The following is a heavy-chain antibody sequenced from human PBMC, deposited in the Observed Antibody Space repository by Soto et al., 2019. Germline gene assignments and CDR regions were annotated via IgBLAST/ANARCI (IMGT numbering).Heavy chain of an antibody. CDR1: GFILSDCA. CDR2: ISSSSSVI. Sequence: EVQLVASGGGLVQPGVSLRLSCATSGFILSDCAMNWVRQAPGKGLEWVSYISSSSSVIYYADSVKGRFTVSRDNARNSLYLQMNSLRAEDTAVYYCARDLSWGSNWYYYMDVWGKGPTVTVS. V-gene: IGHV3-48*01. D-gene: IGHD7-27*01. J-gene: IGHJ6*03. CDR3: ARDLSWGSNWYYYMDV.